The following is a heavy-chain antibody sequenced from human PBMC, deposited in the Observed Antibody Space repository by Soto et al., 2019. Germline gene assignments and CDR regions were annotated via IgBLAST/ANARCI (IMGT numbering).Heavy chain of an antibody. CDR3: VRGARRFGELAADDWFDP. V-gene: IGHV3-74*01. Sequence: GGSLRLSCEASGFTLSSYWIHWVRQAPEKGLVWVSRIKGDEITTSYADSVKGRFTISRDNAKNTVYLQVNSLTGEDTAVYYCVRGARRFGELAADDWFDPWGQGTLVTVSS. CDR2: IKGDEITT. D-gene: IGHD3-10*01. J-gene: IGHJ5*02. CDR1: GFTLSSYW.